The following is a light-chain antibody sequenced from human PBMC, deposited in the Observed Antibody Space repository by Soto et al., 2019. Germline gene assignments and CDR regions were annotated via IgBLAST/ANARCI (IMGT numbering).Light chain of an antibody. V-gene: IGKV1-5*01. CDR2: GAS. J-gene: IGKJ4*01. CDR1: HSIGTW. Sequence: ILMTQSPSTLSLSLGDRATLTCVASHSIGTWLAWYKQKPGQAPKLLSFGASTMESGVPSRFSGSGSGTVFTLTISSLQPEDFAAYYCQQYSNSSGAFGEGTKVDIK. CDR3: QQYSNSSGA.